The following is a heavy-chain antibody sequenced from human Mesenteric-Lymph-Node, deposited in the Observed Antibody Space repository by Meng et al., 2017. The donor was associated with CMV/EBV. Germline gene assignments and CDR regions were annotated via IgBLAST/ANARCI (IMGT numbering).Heavy chain of an antibody. D-gene: IGHD6-13*01. V-gene: IGHV2-5*02. J-gene: IGHJ4*02. CDR3: AHSSGIAAAGPFYFDY. CDR1: GFSLSTSGVG. Sequence: QITLKESGPTLVKPTQPLKLTFPFSGFSLSTSGVGVGWIRQPPGKALEGLALIYWEDDKRYSPSLKSRLTITKDTSKNQVVLTMTNMDPVDTSTYYCAHSSGIAAAGPFYFDYWGQGTLVTVSS. CDR2: IYWEDDK.